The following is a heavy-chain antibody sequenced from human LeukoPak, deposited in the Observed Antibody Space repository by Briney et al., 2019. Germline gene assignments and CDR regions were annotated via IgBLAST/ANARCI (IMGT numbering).Heavy chain of an antibody. Sequence: SETLSLTCTVSGGSISSYYWSWIRQPPGKGLEWIRYIYYSGSTNYNPSLKSRVTISVDTSKNQFSLKLSSVTAADTAVYYCARAGDYDFWSGYFDYYYMDVWGKGTTATVSS. D-gene: IGHD3-3*01. CDR1: GGSISSYY. CDR2: IYYSGST. V-gene: IGHV4-59*01. J-gene: IGHJ6*03. CDR3: ARAGDYDFWSGYFDYYYMDV.